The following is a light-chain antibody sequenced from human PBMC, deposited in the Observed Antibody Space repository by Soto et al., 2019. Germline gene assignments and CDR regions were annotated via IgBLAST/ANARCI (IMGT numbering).Light chain of an antibody. V-gene: IGKV1-27*01. CDR2: SAS. Sequence: DIQMTQSPSSLSASVGDRVTITCRASQDISVYLAWYQQKPGKVPKLLIYSASTLQSGVPARFSGSGSGTDFTLSISSLQPEYVATYYCQKFDTAPLTFGQGKQLVIK. CDR1: QDISVY. J-gene: IGKJ5*01. CDR3: QKFDTAPLT.